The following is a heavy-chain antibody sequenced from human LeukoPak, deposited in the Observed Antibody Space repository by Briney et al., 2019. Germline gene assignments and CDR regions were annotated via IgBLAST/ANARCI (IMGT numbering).Heavy chain of an antibody. CDR3: ARGGGYGDSQNRISAFDI. D-gene: IGHD4-17*01. CDR2: IYYSGST. J-gene: IGHJ3*02. CDR1: GGSISNYY. V-gene: IGHV4-59*01. Sequence: PSETLSLTCTVSGGSISNYYWSWIRQPPGKGLEWIGYIYYSGSTNYNPSLESRVTISVDTSKNQFSLKLSSVTAADTAVYYCARGGGYGDSQNRISAFDIWGQGTMVTVSS.